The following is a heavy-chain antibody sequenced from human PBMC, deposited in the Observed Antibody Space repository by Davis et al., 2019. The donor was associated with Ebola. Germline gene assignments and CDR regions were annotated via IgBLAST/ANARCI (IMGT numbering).Heavy chain of an antibody. CDR2: IYCSGST. D-gene: IGHD6-19*01. V-gene: IGHV4-61*01. CDR3: ARESSGWPYYYYGMDV. Sequence: PSETLSLTCTVSGGSISSSSYYWGWIRQPPGKGLEWIGYIYCSGSTNYNPSLKSRVTISVDTSKNQFSLKLSSVTAADTAVYYCARESSGWPYYYYGMDVWGQGTTVTVSS. J-gene: IGHJ6*02. CDR1: GGSISSSSYY.